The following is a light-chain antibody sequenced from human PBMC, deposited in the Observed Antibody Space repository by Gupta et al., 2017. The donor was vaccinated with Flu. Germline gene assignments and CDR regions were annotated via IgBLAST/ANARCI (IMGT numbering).Light chain of an antibody. CDR3: QQYDGLPPT. J-gene: IGKJ5*01. CDR1: QDIRYY. V-gene: IGKV1-33*01. Sequence: DIQMTQSPSSLSASIGDRVTITCQASQDIRYYLNWYQQRPGRAHKLLIYDASNLETGVPSRFTGGGSGTDFSLTITSLQPEDIATYYCQQYDGLPPTFGQGTRLEVK. CDR2: DAS.